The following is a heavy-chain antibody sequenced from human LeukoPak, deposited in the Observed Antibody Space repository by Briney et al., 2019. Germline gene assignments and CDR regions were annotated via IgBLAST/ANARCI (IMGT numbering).Heavy chain of an antibody. J-gene: IGHJ4*02. CDR2: IKQDGSEK. CDR1: GFTFSSYW. V-gene: IGHV3-7*01. Sequence: PGGSLRLSCAASGFTFSSYWMSWVRRAPGKGLEWVANIKQDGSEKYYVDSVKGRFTISRDNAKNSLYLQMNSLRAEDTAVYYCARVSCSGGSCKEGYWGQGTLVTVSS. CDR3: ARVSCSGGSCKEGY. D-gene: IGHD2-15*01.